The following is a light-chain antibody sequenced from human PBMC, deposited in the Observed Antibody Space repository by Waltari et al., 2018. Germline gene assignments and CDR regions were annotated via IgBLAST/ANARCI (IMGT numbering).Light chain of an antibody. CDR1: PLPKKY. Sequence: SHELTQPPSVSVSPGQTARITCSGDPLPKKYAYWYQQKPGQAPVLVIYKDSERPSGIPDRFAGSSSGTAATLTINGVQGEDEADYYCQSADSSGTYVFGTGTKVTVL. V-gene: IGLV3-25*03. CDR3: QSADSSGTYV. CDR2: KDS. J-gene: IGLJ1*01.